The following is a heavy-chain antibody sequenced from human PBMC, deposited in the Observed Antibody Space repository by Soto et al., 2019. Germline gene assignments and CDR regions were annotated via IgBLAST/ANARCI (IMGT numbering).Heavy chain of an antibody. CDR1: GYTFTSYA. CDR2: INAGNGNT. CDR3: ARGGEPIDY. J-gene: IGHJ4*02. Sequence: QVQLVQSGAEEKKPGASVKVSCKASGYTFTSYAMHWVRQAPGQRLEWMGWINAGNGNTKYSPKVQARDTSTRDTAASTGYMALISLRSADTAVYYCARGGEPIDYWGQGTLVTVSS. D-gene: IGHD2-21*01. V-gene: IGHV1-3*05.